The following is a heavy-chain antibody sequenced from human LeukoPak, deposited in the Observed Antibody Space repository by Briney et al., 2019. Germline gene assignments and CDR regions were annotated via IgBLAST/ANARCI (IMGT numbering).Heavy chain of an antibody. CDR3: ARGGGDGYNLYFDY. Sequence: GSLRLSCAASGFTFSQFDMSWVRQPPGKGLEWIGEINHSGSTNYNPSLKSRVTISVDTSKNQFSLKLSSVTAADTAVYYCARGGGDGYNLYFDYWGQGTLVTVSS. J-gene: IGHJ4*02. CDR1: GFTFSQFD. D-gene: IGHD5-12*01. V-gene: IGHV4-34*01. CDR2: INHSGST.